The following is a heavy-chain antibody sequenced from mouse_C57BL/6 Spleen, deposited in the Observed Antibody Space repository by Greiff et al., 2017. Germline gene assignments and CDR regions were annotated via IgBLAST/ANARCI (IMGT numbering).Heavy chain of an antibody. V-gene: IGHV1-55*01. CDR2: IYPGSGST. Sequence: QVQLQQPGAELVKPGASVKMSCKASGYTFTSYWITWVKQRPGQGLEWIGDIYPGSGSTNYNEKFKSKDTLTVDTSSSTAYMQLSSLTSEDSAVYYCAIYYGNYNYAMDYWGQGTSVTVSS. CDR1: GYTFTSYW. CDR3: AIYYGNYNYAMDY. D-gene: IGHD2-1*01. J-gene: IGHJ4*01.